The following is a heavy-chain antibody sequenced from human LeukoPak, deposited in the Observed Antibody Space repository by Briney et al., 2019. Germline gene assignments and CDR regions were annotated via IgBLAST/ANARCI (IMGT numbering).Heavy chain of an antibody. CDR2: IYYSGST. D-gene: IGHD2-2*01. CDR3: AGGSTSSFDY. Sequence: SETLSLTCTVSGGSISSYYWSWIRQPPGKGLEWIGYIYYSGSTNYNPSLKSRVTISVDTSKNQFSLKLSSVTAADTAVYYCAGGSTSSFDYWGQGTLDTVSS. CDR1: GGSISSYY. J-gene: IGHJ4*02. V-gene: IGHV4-59*08.